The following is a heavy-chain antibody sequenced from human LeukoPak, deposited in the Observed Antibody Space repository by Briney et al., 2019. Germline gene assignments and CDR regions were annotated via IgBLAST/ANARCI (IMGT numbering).Heavy chain of an antibody. J-gene: IGHJ1*01. CDR1: GFTLSGAW. CDR3: ARVSGPGLDEYFHL. V-gene: IGHV3-74*01. CDR2: INPDGTDT. D-gene: IGHD3-10*01. Sequence: GGSLGLSCAASGFTLSGAWMHWVRQAPGKGLVWVSRINPDGTDTRYADSVKGRFTISRDDAKNTLYLHMNSLRAEDTAVYYCARVSGPGLDEYFHLWGQGTLVTVSS.